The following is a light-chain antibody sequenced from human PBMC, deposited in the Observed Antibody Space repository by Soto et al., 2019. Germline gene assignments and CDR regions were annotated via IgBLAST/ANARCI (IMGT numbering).Light chain of an antibody. J-gene: IGKJ4*01. Sequence: ELVLTQSPGTLSLSPGERATLSCRASQSVSSTYLAWYQQKPGQAPRLLIYGASSRAIGIPDRFSGSGSGTDFTLTISRLEPEDFALYYCQQYGNSPLTFGGGTKVDIK. CDR2: GAS. CDR1: QSVSSTY. V-gene: IGKV3-20*01. CDR3: QQYGNSPLT.